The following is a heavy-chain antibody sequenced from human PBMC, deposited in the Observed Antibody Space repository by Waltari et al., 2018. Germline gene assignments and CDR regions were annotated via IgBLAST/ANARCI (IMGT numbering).Heavy chain of an antibody. D-gene: IGHD5-18*01. CDR2: INHSGST. Sequence: QVQLQQWVAGLLKPSETLSLTCAVYGGSFSGYYWSWIRQPPGKGLEWIGEINHSGSTNYNPSLKSRVTISVDTSKNQFSLKLRSVTAADTAVYYCARYRGYSYGFDYWGQGTLVTVSS. CDR3: ARYRGYSYGFDY. J-gene: IGHJ4*02. V-gene: IGHV4-34*01. CDR1: GGSFSGYY.